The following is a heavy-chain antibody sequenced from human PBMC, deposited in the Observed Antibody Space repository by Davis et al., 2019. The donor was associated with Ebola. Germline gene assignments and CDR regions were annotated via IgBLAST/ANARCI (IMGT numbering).Heavy chain of an antibody. V-gene: IGHV3-23*01. CDR2: ISGSGGST. CDR1: GFTFSHLG. Sequence: PGGSLRLSCAASGFTFSHLGMHWVRQAPGKGLEWVSAISGSGGSTYYADSVKGRFTISRDNSKNTLYLQMNSLRAEDTAVYYCARATGADYWGQGTLVTVSS. D-gene: IGHD1-14*01. J-gene: IGHJ4*02. CDR3: ARATGADY.